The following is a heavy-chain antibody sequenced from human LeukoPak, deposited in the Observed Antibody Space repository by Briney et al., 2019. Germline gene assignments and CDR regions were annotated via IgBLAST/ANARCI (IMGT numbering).Heavy chain of an antibody. Sequence: GGSLRLSCAASGFSVSTNYMSWVRQAPGKGLEWVSVVYSGGSTYYADSVKGRFSISRDNSKNTLYIQMSSLRAEDTAVYYCAELGITMIGGVWGKGTTVTISS. CDR2: VYSGGST. D-gene: IGHD3-10*02. CDR1: GFSVSTNY. J-gene: IGHJ6*04. CDR3: AELGITMIGGV. V-gene: IGHV3-66*01.